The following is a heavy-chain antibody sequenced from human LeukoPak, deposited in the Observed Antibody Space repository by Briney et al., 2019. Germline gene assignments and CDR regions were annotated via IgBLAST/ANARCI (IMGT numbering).Heavy chain of an antibody. CDR1: GGTFSSYA. D-gene: IGHD5-18*01. V-gene: IGHV1-69*05. Sequence: SVKVSRKASGGTFSSYAISWVRQAPGQGLEWMGGIIPIFGTANYAQKFQGRVTITTDESTSTAYMELSSLRSEDTAVYYCARGYSSTSYYYYYMDVWGKGTTVTVSS. CDR2: IIPIFGTA. CDR3: ARGYSSTSYYYYYMDV. J-gene: IGHJ6*03.